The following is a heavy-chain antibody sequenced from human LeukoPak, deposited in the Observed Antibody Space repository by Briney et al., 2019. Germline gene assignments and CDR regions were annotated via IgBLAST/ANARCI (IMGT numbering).Heavy chain of an antibody. D-gene: IGHD5-18*01. CDR1: GFTFSSYE. CDR2: ISSSVSTI. J-gene: IGHJ6*03. V-gene: IGHV3-48*03. Sequence: PGGSLRLSCAASGFTFSSYEMNWVRQAPGKGLEWVSYISSSVSTIYYADSVKGRFTISRDDSKSIAYLQMNSLKTEDTAVYYCARSGGWIQLWFSYQEYYYMDVWGKGTTVTISS. CDR3: ARSGGWIQLWFSYQEYYYMDV.